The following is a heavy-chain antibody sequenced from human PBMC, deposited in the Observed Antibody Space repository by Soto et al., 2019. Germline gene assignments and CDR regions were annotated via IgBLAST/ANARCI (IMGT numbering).Heavy chain of an antibody. CDR1: GFTFSSYA. D-gene: IGHD6-6*01. CDR3: AKGEYSSSNNWFDP. Sequence: GSLRLSCAASGFTFSSYAMSWVRQAPGKGLEWIGEINHSGSTKYNPSLKSRVTISVDTSKNQFSLKLSSVTAADTAVYFCAKGEYSSSNNWFDPWGQGTLVTVSS. CDR2: INHSGST. J-gene: IGHJ5*02. V-gene: IGHV4-34*01.